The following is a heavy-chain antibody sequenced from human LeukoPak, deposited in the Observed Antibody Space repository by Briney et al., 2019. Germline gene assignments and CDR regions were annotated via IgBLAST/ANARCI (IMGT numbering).Heavy chain of an antibody. D-gene: IGHD6-6*01. CDR1: GFTFSSYS. CDR3: AREAGIAARREPNHYYMDV. J-gene: IGHJ6*03. CDR2: ISSSSSYI. V-gene: IGHV3-21*01. Sequence: GGSLRLSCAASGFTFSSYSMNWVRQAPGKGLEWVSSISSSSSYIYYADSVKGRFTISRDNAKNSLYLQMNSLRAEDTAVYYCAREAGIAARREPNHYYMDVWGKGTTVTVSS.